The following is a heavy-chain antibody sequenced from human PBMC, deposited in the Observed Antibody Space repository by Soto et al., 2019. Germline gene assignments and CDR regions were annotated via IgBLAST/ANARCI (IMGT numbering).Heavy chain of an antibody. J-gene: IGHJ4*02. D-gene: IGHD3-16*01. CDR1: GRSMSSNY. V-gene: IGHV4-59*01. CDR3: ASYRGALYFES. Sequence: QVHLQESGPGLVQPSETLSLTCSVSGRSMSSNYWSWIRQSPDKGLAWLGYVFYGGTDYNPSLGGRVGMSVETSKGQFSMTLTSVTVADTAVYYCASYRGALYFESWGPGILVTVSA. CDR2: VFYGGT.